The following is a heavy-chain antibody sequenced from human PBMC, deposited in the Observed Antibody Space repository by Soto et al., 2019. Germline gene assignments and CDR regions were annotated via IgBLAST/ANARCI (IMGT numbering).Heavy chain of an antibody. V-gene: IGHV3-74*01. D-gene: IGHD3-16*01. CDR2: LDNDGTNT. CDR1: GFTFSTYW. Sequence: EVQLVESGGGLVQPGGSLRLSCAASGFTFSTYWMHWVRQAPGKGLVWVSRLDNDGTNTRYADSVKGRFTVSSDNGKNTVYLQMDSLRAEDTAVYYCARDGGTYFDCWGQGTLVTVSS. J-gene: IGHJ4*02. CDR3: ARDGGTYFDC.